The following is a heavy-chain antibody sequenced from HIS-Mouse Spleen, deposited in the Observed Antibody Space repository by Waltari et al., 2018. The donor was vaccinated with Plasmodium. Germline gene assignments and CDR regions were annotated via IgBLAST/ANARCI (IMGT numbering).Heavy chain of an antibody. CDR3: AGVTSSGVYWYFDL. J-gene: IGHJ2*01. D-gene: IGHD3-3*01. CDR1: GGSFSGYY. Sequence: QVQLQQWGAGLLKPSETLSLTCAVYGGSFSGYYWSWIRQPPGKGLEWIGEINHSGSTNYTPSLKSRVTISEDTSKNQFSLRLSSVTAADTAVYYCAGVTSSGVYWYFDLWGRGTLVTVSS. V-gene: IGHV4-34*01. CDR2: INHSGST.